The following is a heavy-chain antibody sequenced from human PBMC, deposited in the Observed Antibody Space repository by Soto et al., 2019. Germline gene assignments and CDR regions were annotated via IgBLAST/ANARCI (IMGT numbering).Heavy chain of an antibody. D-gene: IGHD2-15*01. Sequence: SVKVSCKASGGTFSSYAISWVRQAPGQGLEWMGGILPIFGTANYAQKFQGRVTITADEYTSTAYMELSSLRSEDTAVYYCVAGYCSGGSCYAYYYGMDVWGQGTTVTVSS. V-gene: IGHV1-69*13. CDR3: VAGYCSGGSCYAYYYGMDV. CDR2: ILPIFGTA. J-gene: IGHJ6*02. CDR1: GGTFSSYA.